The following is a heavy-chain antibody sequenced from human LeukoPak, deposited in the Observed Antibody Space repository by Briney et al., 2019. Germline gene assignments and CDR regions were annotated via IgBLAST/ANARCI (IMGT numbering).Heavy chain of an antibody. CDR3: ARGWQDYYYYYGMDV. CDR2: INHSGST. V-gene: IGHV4-34*01. Sequence: SETLSLTCAVYGGSFSGYYWSWIRQPPGKGLEWIGEINHSGSTNYNPSLKSRVTISVDTSKNQFSLKLSSVTAADTAVYYCARGWQDYYYYYGMDVWGQGSTVTVSS. J-gene: IGHJ6*02. CDR1: GGSFSGYY.